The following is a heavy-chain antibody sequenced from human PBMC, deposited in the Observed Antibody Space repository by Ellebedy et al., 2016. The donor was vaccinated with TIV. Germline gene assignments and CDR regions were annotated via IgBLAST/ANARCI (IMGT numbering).Heavy chain of an antibody. J-gene: IGHJ4*02. CDR3: AAEVTMVRGLIVH. D-gene: IGHD3-10*01. V-gene: IGHV4-59*01. Sequence: SETLSLTXTVSGGSMSTNYWSCIRQPPGKGLEWIGYISYTGSTNYSPSLNSRVTISVDTSKNQFSLKLTSVTAADTAVYYCAAEVTMVRGLIVHWGQGTLVTVSS. CDR1: GGSMSTNY. CDR2: ISYTGST.